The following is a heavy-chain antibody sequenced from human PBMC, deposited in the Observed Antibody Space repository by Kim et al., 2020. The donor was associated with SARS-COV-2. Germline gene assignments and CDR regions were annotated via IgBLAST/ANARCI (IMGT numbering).Heavy chain of an antibody. D-gene: IGHD1-1*01. CDR3: ARQRGYDFDM. CDR1: VFTFSCYA. CDR2: VAGTGSKT. J-gene: IGHJ3*02. Sequence: GGSLRLSGAASVFTFSCYAMSWVRQAPGKGLEWVSSVAGTGSKTYYADAVRGRFTISRDNSMNALYVQMNSLRAEDTALYYCARQRGYDFDMWGEGTMVT. V-gene: IGHV3-23*01.